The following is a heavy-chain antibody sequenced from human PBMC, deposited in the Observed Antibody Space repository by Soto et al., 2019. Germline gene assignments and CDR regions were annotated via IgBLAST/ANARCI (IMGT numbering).Heavy chain of an antibody. D-gene: IGHD3-10*01. CDR1: GGSISSGGYY. Sequence: QVQLQESGPGLVKPSQTLSLTCTVSGGSISSGGYYWSWIRQHPGKGLEWIGYIYYSGSTYYNTSLQSRVTISVDTSKNPFSLKLSSVTAADTAVYYCARGRRITMVRAKGRAFEIWCQGTMVTVSS. CDR2: IYYSGST. CDR3: ARGRRITMVRAKGRAFEI. V-gene: IGHV4-31*03. J-gene: IGHJ3*02.